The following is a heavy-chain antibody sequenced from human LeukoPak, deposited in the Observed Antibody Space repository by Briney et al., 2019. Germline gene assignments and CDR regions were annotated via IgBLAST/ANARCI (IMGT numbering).Heavy chain of an antibody. J-gene: IGHJ4*02. CDR2: INHSGST. D-gene: IGHD3-10*01. CDR1: GGSFSGYY. V-gene: IGHV4-34*01. Sequence: SETLSLTCAVYGGSFSGYYWSWIRQPPGKGLEWIGEINHSGSTNYIPSLKSRVTISVDTSKNQFSLKLSSVTAADTAVYYCARLTHRAYYYGSGSYYKVFDYWGQGTLVTVSS. CDR3: ARLTHRAYYYGSGSYYKVFDY.